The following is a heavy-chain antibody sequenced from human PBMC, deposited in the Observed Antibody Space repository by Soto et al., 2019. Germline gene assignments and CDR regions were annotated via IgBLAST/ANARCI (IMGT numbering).Heavy chain of an antibody. CDR3: TRDWQWLVYYFDY. J-gene: IGHJ4*02. Sequence: EVQLVESGGGLVQPGRSLRLSCSASGFPFGDYALSWVRRAPGKGLEWVGFIRSKAYGGTTEYAASVKGRFTISRDDSKSIAYLQMNSLKTEDTGVYYCTRDWQWLVYYFDYWGQGTLVTVSS. D-gene: IGHD6-19*01. CDR1: GFPFGDYA. V-gene: IGHV3-49*04. CDR2: IRSKAYGGTT.